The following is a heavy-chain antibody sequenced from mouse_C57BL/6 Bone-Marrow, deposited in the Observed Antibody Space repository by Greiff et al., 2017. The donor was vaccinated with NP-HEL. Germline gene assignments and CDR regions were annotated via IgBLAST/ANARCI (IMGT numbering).Heavy chain of an antibody. Sequence: QVQLKQPGAELVKPGASVKLSCKASGYTFTSYWMHWVKQRPGRGLEWIGRIDPNSGGTKYNEKFKSKATLTVDKPSSTAYMQLSSLTSEDSAVYYCARMDYGNQPSWYFDVWGTGTTVTVSS. CDR2: IDPNSGGT. CDR3: ARMDYGNQPSWYFDV. D-gene: IGHD2-1*01. V-gene: IGHV1-72*01. J-gene: IGHJ1*03. CDR1: GYTFTSYW.